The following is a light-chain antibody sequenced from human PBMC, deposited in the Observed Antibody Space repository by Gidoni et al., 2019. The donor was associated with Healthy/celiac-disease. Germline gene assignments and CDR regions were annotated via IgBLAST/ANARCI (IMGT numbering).Light chain of an antibody. CDR2: DAS. CDR1: QSVSSY. CDR3: QQRSNWPPWT. J-gene: IGKJ1*01. Sequence: EPLLTQSPATLSLPPGERATLSCRASQSVSSYLAWYQQKPGQAPRLLIYDASNRATGIPARFSGSGSGTDFTLTISSLEPEDFAVYYCQQRSNWPPWTFGQGTKVEIK. V-gene: IGKV3-11*01.